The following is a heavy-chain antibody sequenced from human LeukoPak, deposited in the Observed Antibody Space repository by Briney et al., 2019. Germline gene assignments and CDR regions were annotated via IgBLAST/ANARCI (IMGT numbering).Heavy chain of an antibody. Sequence: PGGSLRLPCAASGFTFSSYSMNWVRQAPGKGLEWVSYISSSSSTIYYADSVKGRFTISRDNAKNSLYLQMNSLRAEDTAVYYCARRARWELGYWGQGTLVTVSS. D-gene: IGHD1-26*01. CDR3: ARRARWELGY. V-gene: IGHV3-48*04. CDR1: GFTFSSYS. CDR2: ISSSSSTI. J-gene: IGHJ4*02.